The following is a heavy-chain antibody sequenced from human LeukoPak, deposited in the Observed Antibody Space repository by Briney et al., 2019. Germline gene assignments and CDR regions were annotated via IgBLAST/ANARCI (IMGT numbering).Heavy chain of an antibody. CDR3: ARDRGSGWHTFDY. CDR2: INSAGSIT. D-gene: IGHD6-19*01. V-gene: IGHV3-74*01. J-gene: IGHJ4*02. CDR1: GFTFSSYW. Sequence: PGGSLRLSCAASGFTFSSYWMDWVRQAPGKGLVWVSRINSAGSITGYADSVKGRFTISRDNAKNTLYLQMNSLRAEDTAVYYCARDRGSGWHTFDYWGQGTLVTVSS.